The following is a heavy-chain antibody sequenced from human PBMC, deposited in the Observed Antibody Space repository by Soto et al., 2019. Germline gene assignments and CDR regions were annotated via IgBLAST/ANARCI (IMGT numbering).Heavy chain of an antibody. CDR2: ISGYNGNS. D-gene: IGHD2-15*01. CDR3: AREDLQDIVVVVVAPEGLGD. V-gene: IGHV1-18*01. Sequence: QVQLGRSGAEVKKPGASVQVSCKASGYTFTSYGIRWVRQAPGQGLEWMGRISGYNGNSNYAQNLQGRVTMTTDTSTSTAYMELRSLRSDDTAVYYWAREDLQDIVVVVVAPEGLGDWGQGTLVTVSS. CDR1: GYTFTSYG. J-gene: IGHJ4*02.